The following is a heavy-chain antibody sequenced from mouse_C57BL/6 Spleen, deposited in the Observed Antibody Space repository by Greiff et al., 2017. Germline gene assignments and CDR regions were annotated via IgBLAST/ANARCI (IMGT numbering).Heavy chain of an antibody. J-gene: IGHJ3*01. V-gene: IGHV1-61*01. Sequence: QVQLKQPGAELVRPGSSVKLSCTASGYTFTGYWMDWVKQRPGRGLEWIGNIYPSDSETHYTPKFKDKATLTVDTSSSTAYLQRSSLTSEDSAVYCCASKGYASLFAYWGQGTLVTVAA. CDR2: IYPSDSET. D-gene: IGHD3-1*01. CDR3: ASKGYASLFAY. CDR1: GYTFTGYW.